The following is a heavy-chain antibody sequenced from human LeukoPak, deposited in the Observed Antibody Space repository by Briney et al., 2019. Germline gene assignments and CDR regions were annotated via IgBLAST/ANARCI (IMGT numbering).Heavy chain of an antibody. CDR3: ARRYYYNLGSFPFDF. V-gene: IGHV4-34*01. CDR2: INHSGST. J-gene: IGHJ4*02. CDR1: GGSFSGYY. D-gene: IGHD3-10*01. Sequence: SETLSLTCAVYGGSFSGYYWSWIRQPPGKGLEWIGEINHSGSTNYNPSLKSRVTMSEDTSKNQFYLNLSSVTAADTAVYYCARRYYYNLGSFPFDFWGQGTLVTVSS.